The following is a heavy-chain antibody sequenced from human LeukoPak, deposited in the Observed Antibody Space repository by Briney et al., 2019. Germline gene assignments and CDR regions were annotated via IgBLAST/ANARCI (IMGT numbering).Heavy chain of an antibody. CDR2: MSSSSGLI. CDR3: AREFDGSAAGAGY. CDR1: GFTFSGYS. Sequence: PGGSLRLSCAASGFTFSGYSMNWVRQAPGKWLEWVSPMSSSSGLIYYGDSVKGRFTLSRDNAQRSLYLPMNSLRAADTAVYYCAREFDGSAAGAGYWGQGTLVTVSS. V-gene: IGHV3-21*01. J-gene: IGHJ4*02. D-gene: IGHD1-26*01.